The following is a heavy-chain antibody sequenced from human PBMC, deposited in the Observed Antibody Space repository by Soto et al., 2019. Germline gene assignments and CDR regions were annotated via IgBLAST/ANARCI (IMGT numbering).Heavy chain of an antibody. CDR2: ISYDGRNK. CDR1: GFTFSTYA. CDR3: AKRGAAAGTGYNYGMDV. Sequence: QVQLVESGGGVVQPGGSLRLSCAASGFTFSTYATHWVRQAPGTGLEWVAVISYDGRNKYYADSVKGRFTISRDNSKNTMCLQMNSLRTEDTAVYYCAKRGAAAGTGYNYGMDVWGQGTTVTVSS. J-gene: IGHJ6*02. V-gene: IGHV3-30*18. D-gene: IGHD6-13*01.